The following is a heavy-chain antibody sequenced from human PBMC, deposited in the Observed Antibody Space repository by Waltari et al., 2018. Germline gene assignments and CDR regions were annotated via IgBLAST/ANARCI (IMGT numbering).Heavy chain of an antibody. J-gene: IGHJ4*02. CDR2: IFGDVRT. D-gene: IGHD5-18*01. V-gene: IGHV3-53*02. CDR1: GITVRTSH. Sequence: EVQLIETGGGLIQPGGSLRLSCAASGITVRTSHMSWVRQAPGKGLEWVPDIFGDVRTSYAEAVRGRFTISTDTSKNTLYLQMSSLTVEDTATYYCATVGEGTSGYYHYWGQGTLVTVSS. CDR3: ATVGEGTSGYYHY.